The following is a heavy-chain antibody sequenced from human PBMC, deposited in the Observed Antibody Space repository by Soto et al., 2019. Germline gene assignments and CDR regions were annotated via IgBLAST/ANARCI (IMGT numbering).Heavy chain of an antibody. CDR1: GGSFSVYY. V-gene: IGHV4-59*01. Sequence: PSESLSLTCTISGGSFSVYYWSWIRQSTGQGLEWIGYIYAIGSPYYNPSLRIRVTISADTSKNQISLKLTSPTAADTAVYYCARGVGSSPPQYWGRGTLVTVSS. D-gene: IGHD1-26*01. CDR2: IYAIGSP. CDR3: ARGVGSSPPQY. J-gene: IGHJ4*02.